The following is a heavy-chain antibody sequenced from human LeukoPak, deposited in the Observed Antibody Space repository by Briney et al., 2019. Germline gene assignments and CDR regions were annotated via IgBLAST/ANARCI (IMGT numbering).Heavy chain of an antibody. D-gene: IGHD3-9*01. CDR2: ISSSSSYI. J-gene: IGHJ6*02. CDR3: ARSIGLTGGGVDV. V-gene: IGHV3-21*04. Sequence: EPGGSLRLSCAASGFTFSSNSMNWVRQAPGKGLEWVSYISSSSSYIYYADSVKGRFTISRDNAKNSLYLQMNSLRAEDTAVYYCARSIGLTGGGVDVWGQGTTVTVSS. CDR1: GFTFSSNS.